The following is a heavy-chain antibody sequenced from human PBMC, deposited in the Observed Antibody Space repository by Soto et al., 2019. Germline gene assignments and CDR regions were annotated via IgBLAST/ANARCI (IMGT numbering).Heavy chain of an antibody. CDR2: IIPIIRVT. Sequence: QVQLVQSGAEVKRPGSSVKVSCESSGDTFNSYLISWVRQAPGQGLEWMGGIIPIIRVTHYAQRFQGRVTISALRSTGTAYMELTNLGFEDTALYSCARESLGAKGADRWGQGTLVTVSS. J-gene: IGHJ4*02. V-gene: IGHV1-69*17. CDR3: ARESLGAKGADR. CDR1: GDTFNSYL. D-gene: IGHD7-27*01.